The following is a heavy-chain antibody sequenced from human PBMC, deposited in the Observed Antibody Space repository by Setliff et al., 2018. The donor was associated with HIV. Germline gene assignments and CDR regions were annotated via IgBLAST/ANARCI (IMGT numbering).Heavy chain of an antibody. D-gene: IGHD1-26*01. CDR3: VRVRVGGSLYFDF. CDR2: MNAASGKT. J-gene: IGHJ4*02. V-gene: IGHV1-3*03. CDR1: RGTLSTYA. Sequence: GASVKVSCKASRGTLSTYAPHWVRQAPGQRLEWLGWMNAASGKTKYSEEFQNRISFTRDTSANIGYLELTKLRSEDMGIYYCVRVRVGGSLYFDFWGQGTPVTVSS.